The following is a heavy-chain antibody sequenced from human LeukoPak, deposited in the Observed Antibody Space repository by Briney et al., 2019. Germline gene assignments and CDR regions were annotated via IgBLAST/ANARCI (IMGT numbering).Heavy chain of an antibody. CDR3: ARLSSHYGDYTVDP. CDR2: MNPHSGKT. D-gene: IGHD4-17*01. V-gene: IGHV1-8*01. Sequence: GASVKVSCKASGYPFNNYDINWVRQATGQGLEWMGWMNPHSGKTGYAQNFQGRATMTRDTSISTAYMELSRLRSEDTAVYYCARLSSHYGDYTVDPWGQGTLVTVSS. CDR1: GYPFNNYD. J-gene: IGHJ5*02.